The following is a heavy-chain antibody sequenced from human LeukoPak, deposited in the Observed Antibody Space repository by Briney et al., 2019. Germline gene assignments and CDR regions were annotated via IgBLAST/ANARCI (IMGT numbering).Heavy chain of an antibody. D-gene: IGHD2-21*01. CDR3: ARHYSQGVNYYYYYGMDV. V-gene: IGHV4-39*01. CDR2: CHHSRNT. J-gene: IGHJ6*02. CDR1: GDSIISSAYY. Sequence: SETLSLTCTVSGDSIISSAYYWGWIRQPPGKGLEWIGRCHHSRNTNYNPSLKSRVTISVDTSKNQFSLKLSSVTAADTAVYYCARHYSQGVNYYYYYGMDVWGQGTTVTVSS.